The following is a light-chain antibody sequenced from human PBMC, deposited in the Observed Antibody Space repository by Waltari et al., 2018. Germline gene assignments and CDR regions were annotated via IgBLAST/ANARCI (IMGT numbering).Light chain of an antibody. CDR1: QTVCSSS. V-gene: IGKV3-20*01. CDR2: RAS. J-gene: IGKJ1*01. CDR3: QQHGTLPAT. Sequence: EIVLTQSPGTASLSPGERVTLSCRASQTVCSSSLAWYQQKPGQAPRLVIYRASRRATGIPDRFSGSGSGTDFSLTISRLEPEDFAVYYCQQHGTLPATFGQGTKVEIK.